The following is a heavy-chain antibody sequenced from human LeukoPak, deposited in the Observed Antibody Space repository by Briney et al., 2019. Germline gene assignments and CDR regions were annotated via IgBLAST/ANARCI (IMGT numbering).Heavy chain of an antibody. CDR3: ASGELDSLYYFDY. D-gene: IGHD7-27*01. V-gene: IGHV3-74*01. CDR1: GFTFSTYW. J-gene: IGHJ4*02. Sequence: QAGGSLRLSCAASGFTFSTYWMHWVRHAPGKGLVWVSRIHGDGISTTYADSVKGRFTISRDNAKNMLYLQMNSLRAEDTAVYYCASGELDSLYYFDYWGQGTLVTVSS. CDR2: IHGDGIST.